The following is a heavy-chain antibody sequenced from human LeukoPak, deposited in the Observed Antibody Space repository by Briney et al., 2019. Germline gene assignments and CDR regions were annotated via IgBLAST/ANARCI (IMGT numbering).Heavy chain of an antibody. CDR2: VYRSVNT. CDR3: ARIDYFDSTGSYYYFSY. D-gene: IGHD3-22*01. CDR1: GYSITNGYF. V-gene: IGHV4-38-2*02. Sequence: PSETLSLTCTVSGYSITNGYFWGWIRQPPGKGLEWIGSVYRSVNTYYNPSLKSRVTISVDASKNQFSLKLSSVTAADTAVYYCARIDYFDSTGSYYYFSYWGQGTLATVSS. J-gene: IGHJ4*02.